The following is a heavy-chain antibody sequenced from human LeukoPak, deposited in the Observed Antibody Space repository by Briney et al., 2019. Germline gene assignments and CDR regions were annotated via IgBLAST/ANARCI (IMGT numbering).Heavy chain of an antibody. Sequence: GGSLRLSCAASGFAFSNFAMHWVRQAPGKGLEWVAFIRYDGSNKYYADSVKGRFTISRDNSKNTLYLQMNSLRAEDTAVYYCAKDLRYWGQGTLITVSS. J-gene: IGHJ4*02. CDR1: GFAFSNFA. V-gene: IGHV3-30*02. CDR2: IRYDGSNK. CDR3: AKDLRY.